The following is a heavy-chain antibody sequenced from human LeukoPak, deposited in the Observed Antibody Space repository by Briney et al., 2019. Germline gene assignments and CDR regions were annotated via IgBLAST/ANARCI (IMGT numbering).Heavy chain of an antibody. D-gene: IGHD2-2*01. CDR1: GFTFSSYA. J-gene: IGHJ6*03. CDR3: ARTWGYCSSTSCLYMDV. CDR2: IKQDGSEK. Sequence: GGSLRLSCAASGFTFSSYAMSWVRQAPGKGLEWVANIKQDGSEKYYVDSVKGRFTISRDNAKNSLYLQMNSLRAEDTAVYYCARTWGYCSSTSCLYMDVWGKGTTVTVSS. V-gene: IGHV3-7*01.